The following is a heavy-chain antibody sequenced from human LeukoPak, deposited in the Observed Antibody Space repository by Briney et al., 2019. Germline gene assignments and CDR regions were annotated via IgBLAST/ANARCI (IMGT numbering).Heavy chain of an antibody. Sequence: PGGSLRLYCAASGFTFTFYWMSWVSQGPGKGLEWVANIKQHGSDKNYVDSVKGRFTISRDNSKNSLYLQMNSLRAEDTAFYFCARHSNTYDDDSSGHDRIIDYWGQGTLVSVSS. J-gene: IGHJ4*02. CDR1: GFTFTFYW. V-gene: IGHV3-7*01. CDR3: ARHSNTYDDDSSGHDRIIDY. D-gene: IGHD3-22*01. CDR2: IKQHGSDK.